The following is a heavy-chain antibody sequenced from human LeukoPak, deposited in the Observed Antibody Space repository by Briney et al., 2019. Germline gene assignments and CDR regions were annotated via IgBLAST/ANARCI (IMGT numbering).Heavy chain of an antibody. CDR3: AGGKYDFWSGYYLGGLY. D-gene: IGHD3-3*01. V-gene: IGHV3-33*01. CDR1: GFTFSSYG. Sequence: GRSLRLSCAASGFTFSSYGMHWVRKAPGKGLEWVAVIWYDGSNKYYADSVKGRFTISRDNSKNTLYLQMNSLRAEDTAVYYCAGGKYDFWSGYYLGGLYWGQGTLVTVSS. CDR2: IWYDGSNK. J-gene: IGHJ4*02.